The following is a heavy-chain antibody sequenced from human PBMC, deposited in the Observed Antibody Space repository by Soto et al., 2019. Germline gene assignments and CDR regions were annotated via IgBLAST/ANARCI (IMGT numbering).Heavy chain of an antibody. CDR2: VNSDGSST. Sequence: EVQLVESGGGLVQPGGSLRLSCAVSGFTFSNYWMHWVRQAPVEGLVWVSRVNSDGSSTNHADSVKGRITISLDNAKNTVYVEVNRQRAEDTAVCYCARGVWRSCDRDSLCNGTLVTVSS. J-gene: IGHJ5*01. V-gene: IGHV3-74*01. D-gene: IGHD1-1*01. CDR3: ARGVWRSCDRDS. CDR1: GFTFSNYW.